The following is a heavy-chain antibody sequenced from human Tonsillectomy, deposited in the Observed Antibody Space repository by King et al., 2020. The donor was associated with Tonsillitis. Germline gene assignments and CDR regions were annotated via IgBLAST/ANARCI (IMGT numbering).Heavy chain of an antibody. CDR2: IYYSGST. CDR3: ARQGSSWYYFDY. J-gene: IGHJ4*02. Sequence: QLQESGPGLVKPSETLSLTCTVSGGSISSSSYYWGWIRQLPGKGLEWIGSIYYSGSTYYNPSLKSRVTISVDTSKNQFSLKLSSVTAADTAVYYCARQGSSWYYFDYWGQGTLVTVSS. D-gene: IGHD6-13*01. V-gene: IGHV4-39*01. CDR1: GGSISSSSYY.